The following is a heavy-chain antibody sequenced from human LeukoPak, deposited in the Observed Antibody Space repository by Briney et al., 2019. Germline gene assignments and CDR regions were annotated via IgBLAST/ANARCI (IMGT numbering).Heavy chain of an antibody. CDR1: GFTFSSYS. CDR3: ARDPSDYDSSGYRLDY. J-gene: IGHJ4*02. D-gene: IGHD3-22*01. V-gene: IGHV3-48*02. Sequence: GGSLRLFCAASGFTFSSYSMHWVRQATGKGVEGVSYISSSSSNIYYADSVKGRFPNSRDNAKNSLYLQMSRLRDEYTAVYYCARDPSDYDSSGYRLDYWGQGTMVTVSS. CDR2: ISSSSSNI.